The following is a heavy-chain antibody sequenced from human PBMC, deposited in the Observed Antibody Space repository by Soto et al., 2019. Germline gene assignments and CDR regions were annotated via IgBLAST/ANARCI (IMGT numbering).Heavy chain of an antibody. D-gene: IGHD4-17*01. J-gene: IGHJ4*02. Sequence: QVQLVQSGAEVKKPGASVKVSCKASGYTFTSYAMHWVRQAPGQRLEWMGWINAGNGNTQYSQKFQGRVTITRDTSASTAYMELSSLRSEATAVYYCERDSTLRCLDYWGQGTLVTVSS. V-gene: IGHV1-3*01. CDR1: GYTFTSYA. CDR2: INAGNGNT. CDR3: ERDSTLRCLDY.